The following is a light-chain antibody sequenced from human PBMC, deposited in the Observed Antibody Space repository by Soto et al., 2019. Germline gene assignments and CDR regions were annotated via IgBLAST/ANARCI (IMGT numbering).Light chain of an antibody. CDR2: GAS. CDR3: EQYGSSPPSIT. J-gene: IGKJ5*01. Sequence: EILMTQSPATLSVSPGERATLSCRASQSVSSNLAWYQQKPGQAPRLLIYGASAWATGISPRFRSSGSGTEFTLTISSLEPEDFAVYYCEQYGSSPPSITFGQGTRLEIK. CDR1: QSVSSN. V-gene: IGKV3D-15*01.